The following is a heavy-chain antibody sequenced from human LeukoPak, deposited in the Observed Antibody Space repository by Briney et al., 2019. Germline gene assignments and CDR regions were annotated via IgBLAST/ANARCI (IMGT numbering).Heavy chain of an antibody. CDR3: ASRPDILTGYYANDAFDI. V-gene: IGHV5-51*01. Sequence: GESLQISCKGSGYSFTSYWIGWVRQMPGKGLEWMGIIYPGDSDTRYSPSFQGQVTISADKSISTAYLQWSSLKASDTAMYYCASRPDILTGYYANDAFDIWGQGTMVTVSS. J-gene: IGHJ3*02. CDR1: GYSFTSYW. CDR2: IYPGDSDT. D-gene: IGHD3-9*01.